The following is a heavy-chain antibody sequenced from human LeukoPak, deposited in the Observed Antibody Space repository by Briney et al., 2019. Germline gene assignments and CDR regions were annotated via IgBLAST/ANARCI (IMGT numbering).Heavy chain of an antibody. D-gene: IGHD5-18*01. CDR3: AKGPWAWIQLWLPDY. V-gene: IGHV3-30*18. Sequence: GGSLRLSCAASGFTFSGYGMHWVRQAPGRGLEWVAVISYDGSNKYYADSVKGRFTISRDNSKNTLYLQMNSLRAEDTAVYYCAKGPWAWIQLWLPDYWGQGTLVTVSS. CDR1: GFTFSGYG. CDR2: ISYDGSNK. J-gene: IGHJ4*02.